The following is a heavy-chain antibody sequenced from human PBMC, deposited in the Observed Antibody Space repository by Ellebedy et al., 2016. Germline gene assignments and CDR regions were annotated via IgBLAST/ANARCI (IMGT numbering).Heavy chain of an antibody. D-gene: IGHD3-10*01. V-gene: IGHV1-58*01. Sequence: ASVKVSCKASGFTFTSSAVQWVRQARGQRLEWIGWIVVGSGNTNYAQKFQERVTITRDMSTSTAYMELSSLRSEDTAVYYCAAVGRFGRLEYYYYGMDVWGQGTTVTVSS. J-gene: IGHJ6*02. CDR3: AAVGRFGRLEYYYYGMDV. CDR2: IVVGSGNT. CDR1: GFTFTSSA.